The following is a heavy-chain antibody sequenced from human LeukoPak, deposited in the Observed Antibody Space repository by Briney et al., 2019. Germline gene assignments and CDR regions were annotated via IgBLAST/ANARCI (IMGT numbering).Heavy chain of an antibody. CDR3: VRQGYNYGAFNA. CDR1: GDSISCCY. Sequence: PSETLSLTCAVSGDSISCCYWTWIRQSAGKGLEWIGRVFISGNTNYNPSLQGRVTMSVDRSKSQFSLRLRSVTAADTAVYYCVRQGYNYGAFNAWGQGTLVNVSS. J-gene: IGHJ4*02. D-gene: IGHD5-18*01. CDR2: VFISGNT. V-gene: IGHV4-4*07.